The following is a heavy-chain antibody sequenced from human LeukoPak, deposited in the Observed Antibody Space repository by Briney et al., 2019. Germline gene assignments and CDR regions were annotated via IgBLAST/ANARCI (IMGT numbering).Heavy chain of an antibody. CDR2: TKEDGSEI. CDR3: AREGSGRYVGTGAQS. CDR1: GFILSNYW. V-gene: IGHV3-7*01. Sequence: GGSLRLSCAASGFILSNYWMSWVRQAPGKGLEWVANTKEDGSEIHYVDSVKGRFTISRDNAKNSLYLQMNSLRAEDTSMYYCAREGSGRYVGTGAQSWGQGTLVTVSS. J-gene: IGHJ5*02. D-gene: IGHD6-19*01.